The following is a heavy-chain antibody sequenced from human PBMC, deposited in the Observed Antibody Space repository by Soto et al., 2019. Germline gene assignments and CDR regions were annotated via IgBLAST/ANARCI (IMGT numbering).Heavy chain of an antibody. J-gene: IGHJ6*03. D-gene: IGHD2-15*01. CDR2: ISGSGGST. CDR3: AKDENLVVVAATDYYYFYYMDV. CDR1: GFTFSSYA. Sequence: GGSLRLSCAASGFTFSSYAMSWVRQAPGKGLEWVSAISGSGGSTYYADSVEGRFTISRDNSKNTLYLQMTSLRAEDTAVYYCAKDENLVVVAATDYYYFYYMDVWGKGTTVTVSS. V-gene: IGHV3-23*01.